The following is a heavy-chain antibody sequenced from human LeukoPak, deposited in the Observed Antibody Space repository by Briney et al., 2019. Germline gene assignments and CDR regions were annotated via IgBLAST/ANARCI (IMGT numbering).Heavy chain of an antibody. CDR3: AKLTPY. Sequence: GGSLRLSCAASGFTFSSSAMSWVRQAPGKGQEWVSSIIVSGDNTYYTDSVQGRFTISRDNFKNTLYLQMNSLRPEDTAIYYCAKLTPYWGQGTLVTVSS. V-gene: IGHV3-23*01. CDR2: IIVSGDNT. CDR1: GFTFSSSA. D-gene: IGHD3-9*01. J-gene: IGHJ4*02.